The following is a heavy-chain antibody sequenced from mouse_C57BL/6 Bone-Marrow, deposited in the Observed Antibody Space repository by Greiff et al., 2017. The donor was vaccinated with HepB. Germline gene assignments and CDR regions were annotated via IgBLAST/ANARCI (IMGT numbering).Heavy chain of an antibody. Sequence: QVQLQHSGAELVKPGASVKISCKASGYAFSSYWMNWVKQRPGKGLEWIGQIYPGDGDTNYNGKFKGKATLTADKSSSTAYMQLSSLTSEDSAVYFCARSDYDYDGAFDYWGQGTTLTVSS. D-gene: IGHD2-4*01. J-gene: IGHJ2*01. CDR1: GYAFSSYW. CDR3: ARSDYDYDGAFDY. CDR2: IYPGDGDT. V-gene: IGHV1-80*01.